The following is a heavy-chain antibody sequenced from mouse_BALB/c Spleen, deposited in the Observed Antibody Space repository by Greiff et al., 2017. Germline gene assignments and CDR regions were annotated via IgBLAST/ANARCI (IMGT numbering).Heavy chain of an antibody. J-gene: IGHJ4*01. CDR3: ARYYGSSYYYAMDY. V-gene: IGHV5-9-4*01. CDR1: GFTFSSYA. D-gene: IGHD1-1*01. CDR2: ISSGGSYT. Sequence: EVKLQESGGGLVKPGGSLKLSCAASGFTFSSYAMSWVRQSPEKRLEWVAEISSGGSYTYYPDTVTGRFTISRDNAKNTLYLEMSSLRSEDTAMYYCARYYGSSYYYAMDYWGQGTSVTVSS.